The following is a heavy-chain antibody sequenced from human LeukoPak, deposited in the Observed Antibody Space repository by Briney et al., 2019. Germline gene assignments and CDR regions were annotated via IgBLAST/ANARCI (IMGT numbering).Heavy chain of an antibody. V-gene: IGHV1-18*01. CDR2: ISGYNGNT. CDR1: GYTFTSYG. Sequence: ASVKVSCKASGYTFTSYGISWVRHAPGQGLEWMGWISGYNGNTNYAQKLQGRVTMTTDTSTSTAYMELRSLRSDDTAVYYCARGSSTMVRGVHDYWGQGTLVTVSS. CDR3: ARGSSTMVRGVHDY. J-gene: IGHJ4*02. D-gene: IGHD3-10*01.